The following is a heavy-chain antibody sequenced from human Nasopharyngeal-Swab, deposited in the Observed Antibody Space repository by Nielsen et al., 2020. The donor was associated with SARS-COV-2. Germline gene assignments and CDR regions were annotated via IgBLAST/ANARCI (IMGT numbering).Heavy chain of an antibody. J-gene: IGHJ4*02. V-gene: IGHV7-4-1*02. CDR2: INTNTGKE. CDR3: ARDGLRGVLTGYDY. CDR1: GYTFSRHS. Sequence: ASVKVSCKASGYTFSRHSLNWVRQAPGQGLEWMGWINTNTGKETYAQGFTGRFVFSLDTSVSTAYLQINTLKAEDTAVYYCARDGLRGVLTGYDYWGQGSLVTVSS. D-gene: IGHD3-9*01.